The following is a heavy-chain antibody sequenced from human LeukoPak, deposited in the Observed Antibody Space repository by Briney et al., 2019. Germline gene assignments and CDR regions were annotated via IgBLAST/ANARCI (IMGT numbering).Heavy chain of an antibody. CDR2: IYYNGST. CDR3: AREVETGWFDY. D-gene: IGHD4-23*01. V-gene: IGHV4-59*01. Sequence: TSETLSLTCTVSGGSISSYYWSWIRQPPGKGLEWIGYIYYNGSTNYNPSLKSRVTISVDTSKNQFSLKLSSVTAADTAVYYCAREVETGWFDYWGREPWSPSPQ. CDR1: GGSISSYY. J-gene: IGHJ4*02.